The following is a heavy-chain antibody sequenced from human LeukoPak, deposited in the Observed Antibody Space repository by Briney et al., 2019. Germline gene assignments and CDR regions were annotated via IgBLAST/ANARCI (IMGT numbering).Heavy chain of an antibody. CDR1: GFPFSDFS. CDR2: TNSGGTTT. CDR3: AKQSYARSLGE. J-gene: IGHJ4*02. Sequence: GGSLRLSCATSGFPFSDFSMTWVRQAPGKGLEWISTTNSGGTTTYYAESVKGRFTISRDNFKNALYLQMSSLRVEDTAIYYCAKQSYARSLGEGGPGTLATVSS. D-gene: IGHD3-10*02. V-gene: IGHV3-23*01.